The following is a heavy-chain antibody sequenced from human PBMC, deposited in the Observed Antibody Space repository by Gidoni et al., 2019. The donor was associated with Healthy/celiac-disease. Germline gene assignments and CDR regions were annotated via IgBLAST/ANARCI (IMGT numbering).Heavy chain of an antibody. CDR1: GGTFSSYA. CDR3: AIDRGSGSSAGFDY. J-gene: IGHJ4*02. D-gene: IGHD6-6*01. Sequence: QVQLVQSGAEGKKPGSSVKVSCKASGGTFSSYAIIWVRQAPGKGLEWMGGIIPIFGTANYAQNFQGRVTITADESTSTAYMELSSLRSEDTAVYYCAIDRGSGSSAGFDYWGQGTLVTVSS. CDR2: IIPIFGTA. V-gene: IGHV1-69*01.